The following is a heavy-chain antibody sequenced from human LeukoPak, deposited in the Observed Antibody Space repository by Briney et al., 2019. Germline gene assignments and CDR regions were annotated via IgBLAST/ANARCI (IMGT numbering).Heavy chain of an antibody. D-gene: IGHD1-26*01. CDR3: ARARGVGYYFDY. Sequence: GGSLRLSCAASAFTFSNYWMSWVRQAPGKGLEWVASIKQDGSEKYYVDSVKGRFTISRDNAKNLLYLQMNSLRAEDTAVYYCARARGVGYYFDYWGQGTLVTVSS. CDR2: IKQDGSEK. V-gene: IGHV3-7*01. J-gene: IGHJ4*02. CDR1: AFTFSNYW.